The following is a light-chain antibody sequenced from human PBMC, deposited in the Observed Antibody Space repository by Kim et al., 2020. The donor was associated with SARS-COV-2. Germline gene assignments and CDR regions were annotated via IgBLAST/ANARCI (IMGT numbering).Light chain of an antibody. CDR3: QVWDRSSPVV. CDR1: NIGSKS. Sequence: SYELTQPPSVSVAPGKTARITWGGNNIGSKSVHWYQQKPGQAPVLVVYDDSDRPSGIPERFSGSNSGNTATLTISRVEAGDEADYYCQVWDRSSPVVFG. J-gene: IGLJ2*01. CDR2: DDS. V-gene: IGLV3-21*03.